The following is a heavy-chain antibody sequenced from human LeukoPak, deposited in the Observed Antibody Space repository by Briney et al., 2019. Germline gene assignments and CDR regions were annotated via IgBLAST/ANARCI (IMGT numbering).Heavy chain of an antibody. J-gene: IGHJ2*01. CDR2: IYHSGST. Sequence: SETLSLTCTVSGYSISSGYYWGWIRQPPGKGLECIGSIYHSGSTYYNPSLKSRVTISVDTSKNQFSLKLSSVTAADTAGYYCARGKLRYFDWRDWYFDLWGRGTLVTVSS. D-gene: IGHD3-9*01. CDR3: ARGKLRYFDWRDWYFDL. CDR1: GYSISSGYY. V-gene: IGHV4-38-2*02.